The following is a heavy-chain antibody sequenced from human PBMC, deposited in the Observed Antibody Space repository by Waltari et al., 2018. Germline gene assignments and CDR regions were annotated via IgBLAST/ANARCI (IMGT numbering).Heavy chain of an antibody. V-gene: IGHV3-64*01. J-gene: IGHJ4*02. D-gene: IGHD3-10*01. Sequence: EVQLVESGGGLVQPGGSLRLSCAASGFNFSNYSMHWVRQAPGKGLEYVSAITNNGGTTYYANSVKGRFTISRDNSKNTLYLQMGSLRPEDTAVYYCARDRAGVGDDWGQGTLVTVSS. CDR2: ITNNGGTT. CDR3: ARDRAGVGDD. CDR1: GFNFSNYS.